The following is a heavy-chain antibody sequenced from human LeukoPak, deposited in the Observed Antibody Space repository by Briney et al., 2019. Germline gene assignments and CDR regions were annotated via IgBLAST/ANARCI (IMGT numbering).Heavy chain of an antibody. CDR1: GFTFSSYW. V-gene: IGHV3-74*01. D-gene: IGHD6-13*01. CDR2: INSDGSST. Sequence: GGSLRLSCAASGFTFSSYWMHWVRQAPGKGLVWVSRINSDGSSTSYGDSVKGRFTISRDNAKNTLYLQMNSLRAEDTAVYYCAREGYSSSWYLYWGQGTLVTVSS. J-gene: IGHJ4*02. CDR3: AREGYSSSWYLY.